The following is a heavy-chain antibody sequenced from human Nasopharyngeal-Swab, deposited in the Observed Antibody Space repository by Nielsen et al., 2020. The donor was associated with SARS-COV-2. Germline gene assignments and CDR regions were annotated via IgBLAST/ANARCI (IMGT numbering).Heavy chain of an antibody. CDR2: ISSSGYP. J-gene: IGHJ2*01. CDR1: GGSLSSDY. D-gene: IGHD6-25*01. V-gene: IGHV4-59*08. CDR3: ARQAAWGVRHWHFGL. Sequence: SETLSLTCPVSGGSLSSDYWSSIRPPPGNPLECIGYISSSGYPNYNPSLKSRVTISVDTSKTQFSLKLNSVTAADTAVYYCARQAAWGVRHWHFGLWGRGTLVTVSS.